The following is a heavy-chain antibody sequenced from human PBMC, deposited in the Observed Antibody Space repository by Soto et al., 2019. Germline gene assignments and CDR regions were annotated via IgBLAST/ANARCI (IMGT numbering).Heavy chain of an antibody. CDR1: DFTVSSNY. D-gene: IGHD6-13*01. CDR3: AGSSPLFY. Sequence: EVQLVESGGGLVQPGGSLRLSWAASDFTVSSNYMSWVRQAPGKGLEWFSIIYSGGSTYYADSVQGRFTISRHNSNNTLCLQMNSLRAEDRAVYYCAGSSPLFYWGQGTLGTVSS. CDR2: IYSGGST. V-gene: IGHV3-53*04. J-gene: IGHJ4*02.